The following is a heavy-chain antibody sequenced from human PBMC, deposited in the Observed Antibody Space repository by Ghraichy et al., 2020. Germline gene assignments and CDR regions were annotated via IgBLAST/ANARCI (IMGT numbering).Heavy chain of an antibody. CDR2: ISSSGRYI. D-gene: IGHD4-23*01. J-gene: IGHJ4*02. V-gene: IGHV3-21*01. CDR3: ARGGGGNRNFDY. CDR1: GFTFSTYS. Sequence: GGSLRLSCAASGFTFSTYSMNWVRQAPGKGLEWVSSISSSGRYISYADSVKGRLTISRDNAKNSLYLQMNSLRAEDTAVYYCARGGGGNRNFDYWGQGTLVTVSS.